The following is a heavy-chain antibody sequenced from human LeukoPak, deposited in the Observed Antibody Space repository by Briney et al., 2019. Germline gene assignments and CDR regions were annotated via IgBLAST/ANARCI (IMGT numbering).Heavy chain of an antibody. CDR2: IIPILGIA. J-gene: IGHJ6*02. V-gene: IGHV1-69*04. D-gene: IGHD5-18*01. CDR1: GYTFTGYY. Sequence: GASVKVSCKASGYTFTGYYMHWVRQAPGQGLEWMGRIIPILGIANYAQKFQGRVTITADKSTSTAYMELSSLRSEDTAVYYCAREYSYDNYGMDVWGQGTTVTVSS. CDR3: AREYSYDNYGMDV.